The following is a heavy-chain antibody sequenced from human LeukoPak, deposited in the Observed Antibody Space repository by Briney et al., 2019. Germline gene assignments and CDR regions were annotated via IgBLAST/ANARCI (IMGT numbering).Heavy chain of an antibody. Sequence: ASVKVSCKASGYTFTSYDINWVRQATGQGLEWMGWMNPNSGNTGYAQKFQGRVTITRNTSISTAYMELSSLRSEDTAVYYCAGGRGLTTVTHYYYYYYMDVWGKGTTVTVSS. J-gene: IGHJ6*03. CDR3: AGGRGLTTVTHYYYYYYMDV. V-gene: IGHV1-8*03. D-gene: IGHD4-17*01. CDR2: MNPNSGNT. CDR1: GYTFTSYD.